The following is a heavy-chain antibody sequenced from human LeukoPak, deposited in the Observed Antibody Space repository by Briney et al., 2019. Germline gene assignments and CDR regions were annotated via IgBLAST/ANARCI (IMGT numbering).Heavy chain of an antibody. CDR2: INPNSGGT. CDR3: ARGPVDFWSGYYKYYFDY. V-gene: IGHV1-2*02. J-gene: IGHJ4*02. D-gene: IGHD3-3*01. Sequence: ASVKVSCKASGYTFTGYYMHWVRQAPGQGLEWMGWINPNSGGTNYAQKFQGRVTMTGDTSISTAYMELSRLRSDDTAVYYCARGPVDFWSGYYKYYFDYWGQGTLVTVSS. CDR1: GYTFTGYY.